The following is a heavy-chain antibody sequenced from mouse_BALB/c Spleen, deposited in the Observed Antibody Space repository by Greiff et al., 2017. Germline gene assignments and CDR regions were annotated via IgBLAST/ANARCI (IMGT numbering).Heavy chain of an antibody. J-gene: IGHJ2*01. V-gene: IGHV14-3*02. CDR2: IDPANGNT. CDR3: ARSLPLYYRSFDY. Sequence: EVQLQQSGAELVKPGASVKLSCTASGFNIKDTYMHWVKQRPEQGLEWIGRIDPANGNTKYDPKFQGKATITADTSSNTAYLQLSSLTSEDTAVYYCARSLPLYYRSFDYWGQGTTLTVSS. CDR1: GFNIKDTY. D-gene: IGHD2-14*01.